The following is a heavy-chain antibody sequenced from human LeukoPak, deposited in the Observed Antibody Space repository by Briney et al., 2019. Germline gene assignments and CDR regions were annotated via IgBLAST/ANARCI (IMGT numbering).Heavy chain of an antibody. Sequence: SETLSLTCTVSGGSISSYYWSWIRQPAGKGLEWIGRIYTSGSTNYNPSLKSRVTMSVDTSKNHFSLRLTSVTAADTAVYYCARDRQYTGSHYGEPYNWFDPWGQGTLVTVSS. D-gene: IGHD1-26*01. CDR1: GGSISSYY. CDR2: IYTSGST. J-gene: IGHJ5*02. V-gene: IGHV4-4*07. CDR3: ARDRQYTGSHYGEPYNWFDP.